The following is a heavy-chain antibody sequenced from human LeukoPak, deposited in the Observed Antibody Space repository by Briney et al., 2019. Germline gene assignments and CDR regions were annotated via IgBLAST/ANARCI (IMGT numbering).Heavy chain of an antibody. Sequence: PGGPLRLSCAASGFIFGGYWMSWVRQAPGRGLEWVANTNPDGSIKYYVDSVNGRFTISRDNAKNSLYLQMNSLRAEDTAVYYCVSGFLQWLYWGQGTLVTVSS. CDR1: GFIFGGYW. J-gene: IGHJ4*02. CDR3: VSGFLQWLY. D-gene: IGHD3-3*01. V-gene: IGHV3-7*01. CDR2: TNPDGSIK.